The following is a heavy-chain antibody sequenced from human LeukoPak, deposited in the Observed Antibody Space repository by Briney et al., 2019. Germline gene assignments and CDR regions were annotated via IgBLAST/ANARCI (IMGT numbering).Heavy chain of an antibody. J-gene: IGHJ4*02. Sequence: GGSLRLSCAASGFTFSSYSMNWVRQAPGKGLEWVSSISSSSSYIYHADSVKGRFTISRDNAKNSLYLQMNSLRAEDTAVYYCARDMGYCSGGSCYAYFDYWGQGTLVTVSS. CDR3: ARDMGYCSGGSCYAYFDY. CDR2: ISSSSSYI. CDR1: GFTFSSYS. V-gene: IGHV3-21*01. D-gene: IGHD2-15*01.